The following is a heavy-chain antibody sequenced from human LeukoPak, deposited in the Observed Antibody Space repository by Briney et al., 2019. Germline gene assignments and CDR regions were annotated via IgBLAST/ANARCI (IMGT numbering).Heavy chain of an antibody. CDR3: ARFSRVQSSF. CDR2: ISYDGSNK. Sequence: PGGSLRLSCAASGFTFSSYAMHWVRQAPGKGLEWVAAISYDGSNKYYADSVKGRFTISRDNSKNTLYLQMNSLRAEDTAVYYCARFSRVQSSFWGQGTLVTVSS. V-gene: IGHV3-30*04. CDR1: GFTFSSYA. D-gene: IGHD4/OR15-4a*01. J-gene: IGHJ4*02.